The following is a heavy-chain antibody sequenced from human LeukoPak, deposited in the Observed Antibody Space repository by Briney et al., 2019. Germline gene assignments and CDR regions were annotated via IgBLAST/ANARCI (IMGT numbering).Heavy chain of an antibody. D-gene: IGHD2/OR15-2a*01. CDR2: INTNSGGT. J-gene: IGHJ4*02. CDR1: GYTFFTYG. V-gene: IGHV1-2*02. CDR3: ARFTAPVTF. Sequence: ASVKVSCKTSGYTFFTYGISWVRQAPGQGLEWMGWINTNSGGTNYAQKFQGRVTMTRDTSISTAYMELSRLRSDDTAVYYCARFTAPVTFWGQGTLVTVSS.